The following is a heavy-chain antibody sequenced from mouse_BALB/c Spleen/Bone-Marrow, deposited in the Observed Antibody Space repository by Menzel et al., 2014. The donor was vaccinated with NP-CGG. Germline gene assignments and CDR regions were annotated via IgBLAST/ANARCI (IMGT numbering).Heavy chain of an antibody. CDR3: AAYYYVSSYGFAY. Sequence: EVQLQQSGAELVKPGASVKLSCTASGFNIKDTYMHWVKQRPEQGLEWIGRIDPASGNTEFDPKFQGKATIASDTSSNTAYLQLSSLTSEDTAVYYCAAYYYVSSYGFAYWGQGTLVTVSA. V-gene: IGHV14-3*02. J-gene: IGHJ3*01. D-gene: IGHD1-1*01. CDR1: GFNIKDTY. CDR2: IDPASGNT.